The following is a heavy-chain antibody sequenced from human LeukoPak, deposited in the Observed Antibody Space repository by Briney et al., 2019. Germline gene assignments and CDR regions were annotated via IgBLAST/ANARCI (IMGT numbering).Heavy chain of an antibody. D-gene: IGHD7-27*01. CDR1: GGSFSGYY. J-gene: IGHJ4*02. CDR2: INHSGST. CDR3: ARQSGDFDY. Sequence: PSETLSLTCAVYGGSFSGYYWSWIRQPPGEGLEWIGEINHSGSTNYNPSLKSRVTISVDTSKNQFSLKLSSVTAADTAVYYCARQSGDFDYWGQGTLVTVSS. V-gene: IGHV4-34*01.